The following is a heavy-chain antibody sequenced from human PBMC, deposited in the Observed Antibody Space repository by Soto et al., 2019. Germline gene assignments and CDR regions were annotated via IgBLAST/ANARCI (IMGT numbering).Heavy chain of an antibody. D-gene: IGHD3-10*01. Sequence: QVQLVESGGGLAKPGGSLRLSCTASGFTFSDYYMTWIRQAPGKGLEWVSYISSGGFTIYYADSVKGRFTVSKDNAKNSMYLHMTTLRSEDTAVYYCARDPGIYYGMDVWGQGATVTVSS. J-gene: IGHJ6*02. V-gene: IGHV3-11*01. CDR2: ISSGGFTI. CDR1: GFTFSDYY. CDR3: ARDPGIYYGMDV.